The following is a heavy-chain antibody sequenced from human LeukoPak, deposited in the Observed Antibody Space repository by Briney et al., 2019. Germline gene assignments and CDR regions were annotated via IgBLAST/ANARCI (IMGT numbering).Heavy chain of an antibody. CDR2: INPNSGGT. D-gene: IGHD3-10*01. CDR1: GYTFTGYY. J-gene: IGHJ4*02. Sequence: GASVKVSCKASGYTFTGYYMHWVRQAPGQGLEWMGRINPNSGGTNYAQKFQGRVTMTRDTSISTAYMELSRLRSDDTAVYYCARERDYYYGSGSYYSXWGQGTLVT. V-gene: IGHV1-2*06. CDR3: ARERDYYYGSGSYYSX.